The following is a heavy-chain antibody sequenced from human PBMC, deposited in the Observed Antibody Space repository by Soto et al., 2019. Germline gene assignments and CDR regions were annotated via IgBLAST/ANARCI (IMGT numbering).Heavy chain of an antibody. V-gene: IGHV1-69*01. CDR3: ARGGDGYNFSAVY. D-gene: IGHD2-21*01. Sequence: QVQLVQSGAEEKEPGSSVKVSCKASGGGNLRECSTTWVRRAPGQGLEWMGGIIPKLGSANYAQNFQGRVTVTADESTNTIYMELRSLRSDDTVVYYCARGGDGYNFSAVYSGQGTPVTVSS. J-gene: IGHJ4*02. CDR2: IIPKLGSA. CDR1: GGGNLRECS.